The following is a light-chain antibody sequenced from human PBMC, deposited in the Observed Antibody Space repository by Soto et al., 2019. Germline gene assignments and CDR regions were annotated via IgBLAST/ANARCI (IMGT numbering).Light chain of an antibody. CDR1: QTVNTW. J-gene: IGKJ1*01. CDR3: QQYGTYLWT. CDR2: DAS. V-gene: IGKV1-5*01. Sequence: DIQMTQSPSTLSASVGDRVTITCRASQTVNTWLAWYQQKPGKAPKVLIFDASSLESGVPSRFSGSGSGTEFTLTISSLQPDDFATYYCQQYGTYLWTFGQGTKVDIK.